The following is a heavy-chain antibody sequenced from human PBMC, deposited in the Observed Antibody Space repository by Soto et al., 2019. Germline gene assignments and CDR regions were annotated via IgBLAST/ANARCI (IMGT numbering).Heavy chain of an antibody. CDR2: FYDGGTI. V-gene: IGHV4-34*01. D-gene: IGHD1-26*01. J-gene: IGHJ5*02. CDR1: GESLNYFY. Sequence: VHLQQWGAGLLKPSETLSLTCAVYGESLNYFYWSWIRQAPGKGLEWIGEFYDGGTINYNPSLKRRAAILATTPSNQFPLRLTSVTAADTAIYSCARGKWADRFANWGQGTLVTVSS. CDR3: ARGKWADRFAN.